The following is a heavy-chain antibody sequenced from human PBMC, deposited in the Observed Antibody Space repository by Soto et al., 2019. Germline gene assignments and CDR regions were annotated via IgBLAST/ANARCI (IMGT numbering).Heavy chain of an antibody. CDR3: ARGPSGDKVDY. CDR1: GGSISSDEYC. Sequence: QVQLQESGPGLVEPSQTLSLTCTVSGGSISSDEYCWSWIRQTPGKGLEWIGHIYNRGSTYSNPSPKSRVTIAADTSKTQFSLKLSSVTAADTAVYFCARGPSGDKVDYWGQGTLVTVSS. V-gene: IGHV4-30-4*01. CDR2: IYNRGST. J-gene: IGHJ4*02. D-gene: IGHD1-26*01.